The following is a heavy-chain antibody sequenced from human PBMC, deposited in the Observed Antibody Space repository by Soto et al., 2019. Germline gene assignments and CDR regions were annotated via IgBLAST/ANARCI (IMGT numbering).Heavy chain of an antibody. V-gene: IGHV4-61*01. CDR3: ARDAANYPSYFDY. CDR1: GGSLRSGNSY. Sequence: SETLSLTCSVSGGSLRSGNSYWSWIRQSPGKGLEWIGYMDYSGTTDYNPSLKSRVTISVDTAKNQFSLKLSSVTAADAAVYYCARDAANYPSYFDYWGQGTLVTVSS. J-gene: IGHJ4*02. D-gene: IGHD1-7*01. CDR2: MDYSGTT.